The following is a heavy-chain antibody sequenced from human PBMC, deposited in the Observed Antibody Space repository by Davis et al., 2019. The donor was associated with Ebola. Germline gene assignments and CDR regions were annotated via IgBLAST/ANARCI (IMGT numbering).Heavy chain of an antibody. Sequence: ASVKVSCKASGYTFSRYYMHWVRQAPGQGLEWMGIINPSGGSTSYAQKLQGRVTMTRDTSTSTVYMELSSLRYEDTAVYYCARERGIRISGVVTNWFDPWGQGTLVTVSS. CDR3: ARERGIRISGVVTNWFDP. D-gene: IGHD3-3*01. CDR2: INPSGGST. CDR1: GYTFSRYY. V-gene: IGHV1-46*03. J-gene: IGHJ5*02.